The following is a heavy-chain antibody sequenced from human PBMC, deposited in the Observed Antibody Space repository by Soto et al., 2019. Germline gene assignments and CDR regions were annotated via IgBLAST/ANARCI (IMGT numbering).Heavy chain of an antibody. CDR1: GFTFSSYG. J-gene: IGHJ3*02. D-gene: IGHD1-26*01. V-gene: IGHV3-33*01. CDR2: IWYDGSNK. Sequence: QVQLVESGGGVVQPGRSLRLSCAASGFTFSSYGMNWVRQAPGKGLEWVAVIWYDGSNKYYADSVKGRFTISRDNSKNTLYLQMNSLRAEDTAVYYCARVWDASEAFDIWGQGTMVTVSS. CDR3: ARVWDASEAFDI.